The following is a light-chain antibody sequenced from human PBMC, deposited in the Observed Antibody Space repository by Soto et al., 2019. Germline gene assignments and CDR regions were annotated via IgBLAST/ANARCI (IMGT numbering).Light chain of an antibody. Sequence: EIVLTQSPATLSSFPGDRVTLSCRASQYINTRLAWYQHRPGQAPGLLIYEASTRATGIPARFSGSGSGTDFTLTISSLEPEDFAVYYCQQHANWPLTFGGGTKVDIK. V-gene: IGKV3-11*01. CDR1: QYINTR. CDR2: EAS. J-gene: IGKJ4*01. CDR3: QQHANWPLT.